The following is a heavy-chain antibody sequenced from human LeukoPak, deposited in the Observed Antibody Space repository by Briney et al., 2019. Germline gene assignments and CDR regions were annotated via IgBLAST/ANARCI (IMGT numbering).Heavy chain of an antibody. CDR1: GFTFSSYA. CDR2: ISYDGSNK. V-gene: IGHV3-30-3*01. Sequence: PGGSLRLSCAASGFTFSSYAMHWVRQAPGKGLEWVAVISYDGSNKYYADSVKGRFTISRDNPKNTLYLQMNSLRAEDTAVYYCATYSGSSDHWGQGTLVTVSS. CDR3: ATYSGSSDH. J-gene: IGHJ4*02. D-gene: IGHD1-26*01.